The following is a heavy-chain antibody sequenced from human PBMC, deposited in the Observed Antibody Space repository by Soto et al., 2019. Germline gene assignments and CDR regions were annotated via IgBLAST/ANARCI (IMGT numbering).Heavy chain of an antibody. J-gene: IGHJ4*02. CDR1: GGSITRGAYY. V-gene: IGHV4-31*03. CDR3: ARADTSGYPFEH. D-gene: IGHD3-22*01. CDR2: IYYSGTT. Sequence: QVQLQESGPGLVQPSQTLSLSCSVSGGSITRGAYYWSWIRQHPGKGLEWIGYIYYSGTTYYNPSLKSRLTISLHIVRNQFSLEVNSVSAADTAVYYCARADTSGYPFEHWGQGTLVTVSS.